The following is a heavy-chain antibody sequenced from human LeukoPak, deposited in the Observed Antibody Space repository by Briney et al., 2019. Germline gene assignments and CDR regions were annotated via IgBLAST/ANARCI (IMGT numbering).Heavy chain of an antibody. Sequence: GGSLRLSCVASGFTFRSYWMSWVRQARGKGREGVANIVQDGSQKYYVDSVKGRFTISRDNGKNSLYLQMNSLRAEDTAVYYCARNEKGGRHYWGQGTLVTGSS. J-gene: IGHJ4*02. D-gene: IGHD1-26*01. CDR3: ARNEKGGRHY. V-gene: IGHV3-7*03. CDR1: GFTFRSYW. CDR2: IVQDGSQK.